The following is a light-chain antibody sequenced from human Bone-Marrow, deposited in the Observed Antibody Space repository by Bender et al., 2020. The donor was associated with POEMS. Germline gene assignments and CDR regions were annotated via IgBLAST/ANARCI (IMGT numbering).Light chain of an antibody. J-gene: IGLJ1*01. V-gene: IGLV3-1*01. Sequence: SYELTQPPSVSVSPEQTATITCSGERLGDKYASWYQQKPGQSPVLVIYQDNKRPSGIPERFSGSNSGNTATLTISGTQAMDEADYYCQAWDSGAGAYVFGTGTKVTVL. CDR3: QAWDSGAGAYV. CDR2: QDN. CDR1: RLGDKY.